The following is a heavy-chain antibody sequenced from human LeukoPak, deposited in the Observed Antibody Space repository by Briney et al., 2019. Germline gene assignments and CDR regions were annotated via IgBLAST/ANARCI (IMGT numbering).Heavy chain of an antibody. CDR3: ARELSTYYYYYYMDV. Sequence: SETLSLTCTVSGGSISSSSYYWGWIRQPPGKGLEGIGSIYYSGSTYYNPSLKSRVTISVDTSKNQFSLKLSSVTAADTAVYYCARELSTYYYYYYMDVWGKGTTVTISS. J-gene: IGHJ6*03. V-gene: IGHV4-39*02. CDR2: IYYSGST. CDR1: GGSISSSSYY.